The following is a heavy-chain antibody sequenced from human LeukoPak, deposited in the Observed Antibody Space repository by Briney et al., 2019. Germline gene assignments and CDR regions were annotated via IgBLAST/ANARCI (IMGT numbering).Heavy chain of an antibody. V-gene: IGHV3-23*01. CDR1: GFTSSSYA. Sequence: GGSLRLSCAASGFTSSSYAMSWVRQAPGKGLEWVSAISGSGGSTYYADSVKGRFTISRDNSKNTLYLQMNSLRAEDTAVYYCAKIPPVQWELLCFDYWGQGTLVTVSS. D-gene: IGHD1-26*01. J-gene: IGHJ4*02. CDR2: ISGSGGST. CDR3: AKIPPVQWELLCFDY.